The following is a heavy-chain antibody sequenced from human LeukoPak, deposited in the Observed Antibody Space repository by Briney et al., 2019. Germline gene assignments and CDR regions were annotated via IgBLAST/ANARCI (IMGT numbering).Heavy chain of an antibody. Sequence: GGSLRLSCAASGFTFSSYAMSWVRQAPGKGLEWVSAISGSGGSTYYADSVKGRFTISRDNSKNTLYLQMNSLRAEDTAVYYCAKAHQTDYDILTAYDYWGQGTLVTVSS. D-gene: IGHD3-9*01. J-gene: IGHJ4*02. CDR3: AKAHQTDYDILTAYDY. CDR1: GFTFSSYA. CDR2: ISGSGGST. V-gene: IGHV3-23*01.